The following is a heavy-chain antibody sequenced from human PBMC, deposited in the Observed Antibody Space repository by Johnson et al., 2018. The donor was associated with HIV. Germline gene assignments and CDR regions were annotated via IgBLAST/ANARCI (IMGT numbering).Heavy chain of an antibody. Sequence: QMQLVESGGGVVQPGRSLRLSCAASAFSFSNYPMHWVRQAPGKGLEWVAVISYDGSNKYYADSVKGRFTISRDNSKNTLYLQMNSLRAEDTAVYYCAKAIGDAFNIWGQGTMVTVSS. D-gene: IGHD2/OR15-2a*01. CDR2: ISYDGSNK. CDR1: AFSFSNYP. CDR3: AKAIGDAFNI. V-gene: IGHV3-30*04. J-gene: IGHJ3*02.